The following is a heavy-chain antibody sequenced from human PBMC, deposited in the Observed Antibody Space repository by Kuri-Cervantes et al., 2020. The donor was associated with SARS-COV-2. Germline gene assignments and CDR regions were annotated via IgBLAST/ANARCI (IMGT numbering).Heavy chain of an antibody. CDR1: GFTFSRYG. Sequence: GGSLRLSCAASGFTFSRYGMHWVRQAPGKGLEWVAVIWYGGSNKYYADSVKGRFTISRDNSKNTLYLQMNSLRAEDTAVYYCAKDRAPRSSDYFDYWGQGTLVTVSS. CDR3: AKDRAPRSSDYFDY. J-gene: IGHJ4*02. CDR2: IWYGGSNK. V-gene: IGHV3-30*02. D-gene: IGHD6-25*01.